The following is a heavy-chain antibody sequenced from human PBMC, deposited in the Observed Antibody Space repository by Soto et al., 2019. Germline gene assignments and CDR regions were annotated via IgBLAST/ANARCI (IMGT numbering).Heavy chain of an antibody. V-gene: IGHV3-23*01. Sequence: EVQLLESGGGLVQPGGSLRLSCAASGFTFSSYAMSWVRQAPGKGLEWVSAISGSGGSTYYADSVKGRFTISRDNSKNTLYLQMNSLRAEDTAVYYCVKILGVRGPPDYYYYMDVWGKGTTVTVSS. D-gene: IGHD2-8*01. CDR3: VKILGVRGPPDYYYYMDV. CDR2: ISGSGGST. CDR1: GFTFSSYA. J-gene: IGHJ6*03.